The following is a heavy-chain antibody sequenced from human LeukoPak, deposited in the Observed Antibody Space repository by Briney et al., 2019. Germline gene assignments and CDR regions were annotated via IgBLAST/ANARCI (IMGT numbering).Heavy chain of an antibody. CDR1: GYTFTGYY. CDR3: ARGGSIAVTGSVGYYYYMDV. J-gene: IGHJ6*03. V-gene: IGHV1-2*02. Sequence: ASVKVSYKASGYTFTGYYMHWVRQAPGQGLEWMGWINPNSGGTNYAQKFQGRVTMTRDTSISTAYMELSRLRSDDTAVYYCARGGSIAVTGSVGYYYYMDVWGKGTTVTVSS. CDR2: INPNSGGT. D-gene: IGHD6-19*01.